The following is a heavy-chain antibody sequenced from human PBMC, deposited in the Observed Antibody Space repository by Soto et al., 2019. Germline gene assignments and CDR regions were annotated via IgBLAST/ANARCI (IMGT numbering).Heavy chain of an antibody. V-gene: IGHV1-18*01. Sequence: QVQLVQSGAEVKKSGASVKVSCKASGFTLNDFGVSWVRQAPGQGLEWMGWISGYDGNTNFAQKYEGGVTMTIDSSTSTAYMELRNLRSDDTAMYYCAREKWFGQTPFDSWGQGTLVTVSS. J-gene: IGHJ4*02. CDR2: ISGYDGNT. CDR3: AREKWFGQTPFDS. D-gene: IGHD3-10*01. CDR1: GFTLNDFG.